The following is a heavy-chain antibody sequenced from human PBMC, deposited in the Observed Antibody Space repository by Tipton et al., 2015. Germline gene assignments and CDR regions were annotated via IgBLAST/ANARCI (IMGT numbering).Heavy chain of an antibody. J-gene: IGHJ4*02. CDR2: ITGGGGAT. Sequence: SLRLSWAASGFTFSSCAMTWVRQSPGKGLEWVSTITGGGGATFYADSVKGHFTISRDNSKSTLYLQMNNLGAEDTAVYYCAKGATEWRGLDSWGQGTLVTVSS. CDR1: GFTFSSCA. V-gene: IGHV3-23*01. D-gene: IGHD3-3*01. CDR3: AKGATEWRGLDS.